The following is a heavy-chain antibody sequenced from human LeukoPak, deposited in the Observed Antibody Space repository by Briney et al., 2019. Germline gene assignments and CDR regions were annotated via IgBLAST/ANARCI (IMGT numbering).Heavy chain of an antibody. CDR2: IYHSGNT. J-gene: IGHJ4*02. V-gene: IGHV4-38-2*02. Sequence: SETLSLTCTVSGYSISSGYYWGWIRQPPGKGLEWIGSIYHSGNTYYNPSLKSRVTISVDTSKNHFSLKLTSVTAADTAVYYCARAGPYDSSGYWGQGTLVTVSS. CDR1: GYSISSGYY. D-gene: IGHD3-22*01. CDR3: ARAGPYDSSGY.